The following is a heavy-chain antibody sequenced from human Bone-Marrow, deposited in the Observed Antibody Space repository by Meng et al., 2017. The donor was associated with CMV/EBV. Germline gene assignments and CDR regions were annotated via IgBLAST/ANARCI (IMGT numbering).Heavy chain of an antibody. J-gene: IGHJ4*02. CDR2: IYHSGST. V-gene: IGHV4-38-2*02. Sequence: GSLRLSCTVSGYSISSGYYWGWIRQPPGKGLEWIGSIYHSGSTYYNPSLKSRVTISVDTSKDQFSLKLSSVTAADTAVYYCARYYYDSSGYSTYFDYWGQGTLVTVSS. D-gene: IGHD3-22*01. CDR1: GYSISSGYY. CDR3: ARYYYDSSGYSTYFDY.